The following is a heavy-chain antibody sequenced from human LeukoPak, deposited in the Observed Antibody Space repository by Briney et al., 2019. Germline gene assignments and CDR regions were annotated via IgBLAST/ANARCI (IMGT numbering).Heavy chain of an antibody. V-gene: IGHV3-7*03. D-gene: IGHD6-19*01. CDR3: VKNNGWFHLAQ. CDR1: GFNFRDHG. CDR2: IKTDGSGT. J-gene: IGHJ4*02. Sequence: GGSLRLSCAASGFNFRDHGMDWVRQAPGKGLEWVGHIKTDGSGTYYLDSLRGRFSISRDNTNNALYLQMNSLRVEDTAVYYCVKNNGWFHLAQWGQGTLVTVSS.